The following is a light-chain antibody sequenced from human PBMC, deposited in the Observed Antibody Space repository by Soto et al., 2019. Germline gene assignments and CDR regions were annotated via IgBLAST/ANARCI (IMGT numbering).Light chain of an antibody. V-gene: IGKV3-20*01. CDR2: GAS. CDR1: QSVSSNY. CDR3: QQYGSSPPIT. J-gene: IGKJ5*01. Sequence: EIVLTQSPGTLSLSPGERATLSCRASQSVSSNYLAWYQQKPGQAPRLLIYGASSRATGIPDRFSGSGSGTDFTLTISRLEPEDFAVYYCQQYGSSPPITFGQGTRLDIE.